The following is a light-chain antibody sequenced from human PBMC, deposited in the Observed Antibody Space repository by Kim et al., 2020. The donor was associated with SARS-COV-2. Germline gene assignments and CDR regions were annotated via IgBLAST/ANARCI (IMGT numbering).Light chain of an antibody. J-gene: IGKJ2*01. V-gene: IGKV1-39*01. Sequence: DIQMTQSPSSLSASVGDRVTITCRASQAITGYVNWYQQKPGKAPKLLIYGASTLQTGVPSRFSGSGSGTDFALTISSLQPEDFATYYCQETFTTPPYIFGQGTKLEI. CDR1: QAITGY. CDR2: GAS. CDR3: QETFTTPPYI.